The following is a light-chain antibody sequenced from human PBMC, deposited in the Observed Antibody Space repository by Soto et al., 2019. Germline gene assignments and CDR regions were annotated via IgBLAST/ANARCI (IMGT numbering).Light chain of an antibody. CDR1: SSDVVASNY. J-gene: IGLJ1*01. CDR3: SSYAGFNNFV. Sequence: QSALTQPPSASGSPGQSVTISCTGTSSDVVASNYVSWYQQHPGKAPNLMIYEVTNRPSGVPDRFSASKSGNTASLTVSGLQAEDEADYFCSSYAGFNNFVFGTGTKLTVL. V-gene: IGLV2-8*01. CDR2: EVT.